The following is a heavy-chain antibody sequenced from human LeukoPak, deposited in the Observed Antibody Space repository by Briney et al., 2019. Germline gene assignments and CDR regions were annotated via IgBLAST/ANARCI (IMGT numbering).Heavy chain of an antibody. D-gene: IGHD6-19*01. CDR1: GYTFTDYY. CDR2: INPNSGDT. Sequence: ASVKVSCKASGYTFTDYYINWVRQAPGQGLEWIGWINPNSGDTNYAQKFQDRVTMTRDTCISTAYMELSRLRSDDTAVYYCARGQWSEDGFDIWGQGTMVTVSS. CDR3: ARGQWSEDGFDI. V-gene: IGHV1-2*02. J-gene: IGHJ3*02.